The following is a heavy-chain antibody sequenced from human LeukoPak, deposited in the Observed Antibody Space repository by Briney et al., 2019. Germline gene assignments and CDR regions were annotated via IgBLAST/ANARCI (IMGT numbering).Heavy chain of an antibody. V-gene: IGHV4-30-4*08. Sequence: SQTLSLTCTVSGGSISSGDYYWSWIRQPPGKGREWIGYIYYSGSTYYNPSLKSRVTISVDTSKNQFSLKLSSVTAADTAVYYCARAGIAAAGTWFDPWGQGTLVTVSS. CDR3: ARAGIAAAGTWFDP. CDR2: IYYSGST. D-gene: IGHD6-13*01. CDR1: GGSISSGDYY. J-gene: IGHJ5*02.